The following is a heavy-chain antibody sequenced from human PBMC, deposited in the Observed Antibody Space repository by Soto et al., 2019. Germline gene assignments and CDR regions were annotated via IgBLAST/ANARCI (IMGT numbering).Heavy chain of an antibody. V-gene: IGHV3-74*01. CDR3: VRSSGWYFFDY. Sequence: GGSLRLSCAASGFTFSSYWMHWVRQAPGKGLVWVSRINSDGSSTSYADSVKGRFTISRDNAKNTLYLQMNSLRAEDTAVYYCVRSSGWYFFDYWGQGTLVTVSS. CDR1: GFTFSSYW. D-gene: IGHD6-19*01. J-gene: IGHJ4*02. CDR2: INSDGSST.